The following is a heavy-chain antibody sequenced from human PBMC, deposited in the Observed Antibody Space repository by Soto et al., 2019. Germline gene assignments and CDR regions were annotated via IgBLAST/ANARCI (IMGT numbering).Heavy chain of an antibody. CDR1: GFTFSSYG. V-gene: IGHV3-33*01. J-gene: IGHJ4*02. Sequence: QVQLVESGGGVVQPGRSLRLSCAASGFTFSSYGMHWVRQAPGKGLEWVAVIWYDGSNKYYADSVKGRFTISRDNSKNTLYLQMNSLRAEDTAVYYCARSGYGDGIDYWGQGTLVTVSS. CDR3: ARSGYGDGIDY. CDR2: IWYDGSNK. D-gene: IGHD4-17*01.